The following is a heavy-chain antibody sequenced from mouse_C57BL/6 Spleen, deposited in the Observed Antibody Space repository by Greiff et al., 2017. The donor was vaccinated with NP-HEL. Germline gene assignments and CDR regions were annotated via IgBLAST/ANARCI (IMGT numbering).Heavy chain of an antibody. J-gene: IGHJ3*01. Sequence: EVQLQESGPELVKPGALVKISCKASGYSFTGYYMNWVKQSPEKSLEWIGEINPSTGGTTYNQKFKAKATLTVDKSSSTAYMQLKSLTSEDSAVYYCARSEGTLRYPFAYWGQGTLVTVSA. CDR2: INPSTGGT. V-gene: IGHV1-42*01. CDR3: ARSEGTLRYPFAY. D-gene: IGHD1-1*01. CDR1: GYSFTGYY.